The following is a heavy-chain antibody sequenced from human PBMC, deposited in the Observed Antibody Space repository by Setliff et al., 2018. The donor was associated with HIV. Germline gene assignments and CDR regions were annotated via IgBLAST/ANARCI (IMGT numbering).Heavy chain of an antibody. CDR2: INFDGTMT. CDR1: GFSFSSSW. V-gene: IGHV3-74*01. Sequence: HPGGSLRLSCAATGFSFSSSWMHWVRQSPGKGLVWVSRINFDGTMTNYVDSVKGRFTISRDNAKNTLYVQMNSLRVEDTAVYYCANGGFEYWGQGILVTVSS. CDR3: ANGGFEY. D-gene: IGHD7-27*01. J-gene: IGHJ4*02.